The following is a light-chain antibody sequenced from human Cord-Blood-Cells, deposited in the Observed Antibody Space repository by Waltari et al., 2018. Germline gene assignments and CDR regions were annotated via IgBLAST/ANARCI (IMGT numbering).Light chain of an antibody. J-gene: IGLJ3*02. CDR2: KDS. CDR1: VLAKKY. CDR3: YSAADNNLVWV. V-gene: IGLV3-27*01. Sequence: SYELTQPSSVSVSPGQTARITCSGDVLAKKYARWFQQKPGQAPVLVIYKDSERPSGIPERFSGSSSGTTVTLTISGAQVEDEADDYCYSAADNNLVWVFGGGTKLTVL.